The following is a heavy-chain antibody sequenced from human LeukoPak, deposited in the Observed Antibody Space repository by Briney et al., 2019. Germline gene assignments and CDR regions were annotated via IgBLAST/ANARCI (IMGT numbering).Heavy chain of an antibody. Sequence: PSETLSLTCAVYGGSFSGYYWSWIPHPPGKGLEWSGEINHSGSTNYNLSLKSRVTISVNTSKNQFSRKLSSVTATNTSVYYCARATSLIPGSPGFDYWGQGSLVSVSS. J-gene: IGHJ4*02. D-gene: IGHD3-16*01. CDR2: INHSGST. V-gene: IGHV4-34*01. CDR1: GGSFSGYY. CDR3: ARATSLIPGSPGFDY.